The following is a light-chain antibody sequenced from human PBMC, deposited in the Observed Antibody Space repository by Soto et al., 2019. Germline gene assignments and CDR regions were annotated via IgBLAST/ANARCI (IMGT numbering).Light chain of an antibody. Sequence: DIQMTQSPSTLSGSVGDRVTITCRASQTISSWLAWYQQKPGKAPKLLIYKASTLKSGVPSRFSGSGSGTEFTLTISSLQPDDFATYYCQHYNSYSEEFGQGTKVDSK. CDR2: KAS. J-gene: IGKJ1*01. V-gene: IGKV1-5*03. CDR1: QTISSW. CDR3: QHYNSYSEE.